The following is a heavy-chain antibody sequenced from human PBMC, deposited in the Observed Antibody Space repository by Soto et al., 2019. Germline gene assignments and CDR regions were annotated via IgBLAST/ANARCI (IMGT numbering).Heavy chain of an antibody. J-gene: IGHJ4*02. Sequence: GASVKVSCKASGYIFTNYYIHWVRRAPGQGLEWMAIINPLPTSGSTNYAQEFQGRLTVTRDTSTSTVYMELSSLRSDDTAIYYCARDLAAAAYWGQGTLVTVSS. CDR1: GYIFTNYY. D-gene: IGHD6-13*01. CDR2: INPLPTSGST. V-gene: IGHV1-46*01. CDR3: ARDLAAAAY.